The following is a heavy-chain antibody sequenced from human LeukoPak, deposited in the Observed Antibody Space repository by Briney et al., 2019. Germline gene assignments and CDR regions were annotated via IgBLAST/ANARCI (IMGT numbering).Heavy chain of an antibody. CDR1: GYTFSSKV. Sequence: GASVKVSCKTSGYTFSSKVITWVRQAPGQGLEWMGWISVYNGNTKYAQKLQGRVTMTTDTSTTTAYMELRSLRSDDTAMYYCARDINAYGDSPSDYWGQGTLVTVSS. J-gene: IGHJ4*02. CDR3: ARDINAYGDSPSDY. CDR2: ISVYNGNT. D-gene: IGHD4-17*01. V-gene: IGHV1-18*01.